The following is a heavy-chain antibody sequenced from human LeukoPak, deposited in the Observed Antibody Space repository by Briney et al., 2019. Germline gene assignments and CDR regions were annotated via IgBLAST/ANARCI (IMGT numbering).Heavy chain of an antibody. D-gene: IGHD5-24*01. V-gene: IGHV3-48*04. CDR3: VREARESGGFDY. CDR1: GFNFNTYT. CDR2: ISSSGSTI. J-gene: IGHJ4*02. Sequence: GGSLRLSCAASGFNFNTYTMNWVRQAPGKGLEWVSYISSSGSTIYYADSVKGRFTISRDNAKNSLYLQMNSLRAEDTAVYYCVREARESGGFDYWGQGTLVTVSS.